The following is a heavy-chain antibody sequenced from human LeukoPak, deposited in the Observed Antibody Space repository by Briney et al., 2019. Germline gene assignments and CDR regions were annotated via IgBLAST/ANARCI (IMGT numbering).Heavy chain of an antibody. V-gene: IGHV4-59*08. D-gene: IGHD3-22*01. CDR1: GASISNHY. CDR3: ARHVAEDYYDSSGYYFDY. CDR2: LSNSGST. J-gene: IGHJ4*02. Sequence: SKTLSLTCTVSGASISNHYWTWIRQPPGKGLENIGYLSNSGSTNYNPSLESRLNMSIDTSKNQISLKLKSVTAADTAVYYCARHVAEDYYDSSGYYFDYWGQGTLVTVSS.